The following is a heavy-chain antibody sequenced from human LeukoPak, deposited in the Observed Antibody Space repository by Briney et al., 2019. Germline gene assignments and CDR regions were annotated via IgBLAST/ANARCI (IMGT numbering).Heavy chain of an antibody. CDR3: AAASSHRIAAGGEY. J-gene: IGHJ4*02. D-gene: IGHD6-13*01. Sequence: GGSLRLSCAGSGFTFGGHTMNWVRQAPGKGLEWVSSIDGSGRYIYYGGSLKGRFTISRDNPKNSLFLQMISLRAEDTAVYYCAAASSHRIAAGGEYWGQGTLVTVSS. V-gene: IGHV3-21*01. CDR1: GFTFGGHT. CDR2: IDGSGRYI.